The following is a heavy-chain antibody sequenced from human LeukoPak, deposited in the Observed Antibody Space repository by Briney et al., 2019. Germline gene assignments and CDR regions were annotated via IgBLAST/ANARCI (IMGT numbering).Heavy chain of an antibody. CDR3: TRGRTYGSGNYYAFDY. J-gene: IGHJ4*02. Sequence: GPLLLSCTASGFTFGDYAMSWVRQAPGEVLECAGLIRRKVYGFSAAHAASVEGRFTISRDDSNSIAYLQLDSPKSEDTAVYYCTRGRTYGSGNYYAFDYWGQGTLVTVSS. V-gene: IGHV3-49*04. CDR2: IRRKVYGFSA. D-gene: IGHD3-10*01. CDR1: GFTFGDYA.